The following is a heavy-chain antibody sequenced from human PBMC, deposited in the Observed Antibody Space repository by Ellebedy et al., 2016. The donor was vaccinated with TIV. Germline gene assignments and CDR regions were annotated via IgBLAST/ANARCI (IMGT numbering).Heavy chain of an antibody. Sequence: SGPTLVKPTQTLTLTCTFSGFSLTPSGMCVSWIRQPPGKDLEWLARSDWNDDGYYSTSLGTRRHLSNDTFKNQVVLTMTNMDPADTATYYCARASMVRGVEYYYYGMDVWGQGTTVIVSS. CDR1: GFSLTPSGMC. V-gene: IGHV2-70*11. CDR3: ARASMVRGVEYYYYGMDV. D-gene: IGHD3-10*01. CDR2: SDWNDDG. J-gene: IGHJ6*02.